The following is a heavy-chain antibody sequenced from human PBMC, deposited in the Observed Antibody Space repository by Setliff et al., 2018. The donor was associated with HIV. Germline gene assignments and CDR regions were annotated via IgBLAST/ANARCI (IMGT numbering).Heavy chain of an antibody. CDR2: VSAHNGIT. J-gene: IGHJ1*01. D-gene: IGHD3-22*01. Sequence: ASVKVSCKASGYIFTTYGISWVRQAPGQGLEWMGWVSAHNGITNYAKKFQGRVTMTTDTSTSTAYMDLRSLSSDDTAVYYCVRGVTRDISGYYRDEYFQHWGQGTLVTVSS. CDR1: GYIFTTYG. CDR3: VRGVTRDISGYYRDEYFQH. V-gene: IGHV1-18*01.